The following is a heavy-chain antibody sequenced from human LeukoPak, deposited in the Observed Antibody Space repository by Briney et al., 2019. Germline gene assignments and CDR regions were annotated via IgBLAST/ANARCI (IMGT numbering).Heavy chain of an antibody. CDR2: ISSSSYI. CDR1: GFTFSSYS. D-gene: IGHD5-24*01. J-gene: IGHJ4*02. V-gene: IGHV3-21*04. Sequence: PGGSLRLSCAASGFTFSSYSMNWVRQAPGKGLEWVSSISSSSYIYYADSVKGRFTISRDNAKNSLYLQMNSLRAEDTAVYYCAKRSGWLQFRTFDYWGQGTLVTVSS. CDR3: AKRSGWLQFRTFDY.